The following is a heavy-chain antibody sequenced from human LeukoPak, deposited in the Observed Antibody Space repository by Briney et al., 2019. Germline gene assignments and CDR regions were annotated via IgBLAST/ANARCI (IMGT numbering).Heavy chain of an antibody. CDR1: GFTFNSYA. CDR3: AKRQSGSSGLYYFDY. Sequence: PGGSLRLSCAASGFTFNSYAMSWVRQAPGKGLEWVSAIIGSGGSTYYADSVEGRFTVSRDNSKNTVYLQMNSLRAEDTAIYYCAKRQSGSSGLYYFDYWGQGTLVTVSS. D-gene: IGHD3-10*01. V-gene: IGHV3-23*01. J-gene: IGHJ4*02. CDR2: IIGSGGST.